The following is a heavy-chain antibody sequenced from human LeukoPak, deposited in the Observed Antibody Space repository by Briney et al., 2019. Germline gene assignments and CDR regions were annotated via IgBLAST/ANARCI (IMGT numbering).Heavy chain of an antibody. CDR2: IYYSGST. CDR3: ARPSTGLVRKYDAFDI. V-gene: IGHV4-39*01. J-gene: IGHJ3*02. Sequence: NPSETLSLTCTVSGGSISSSSYYWGWIRQPPGKGLEWIGSIYYSGSTYYNPSLKSRVTISVDTSKNQFSLKLSSVTAADTAVYYCARPSTGLVRKYDAFDIWGQGTMVTVSS. CDR1: GGSISSSSYY. D-gene: IGHD6-19*01.